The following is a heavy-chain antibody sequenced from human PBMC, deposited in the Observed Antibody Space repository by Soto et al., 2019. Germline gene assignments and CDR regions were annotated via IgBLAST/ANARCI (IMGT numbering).Heavy chain of an antibody. CDR1: GYGNTSYD. CDR2: VNPNSGNT. Sequence: ASVKVSCKASGYGNTSYDINWVRQATGQGLEWMGWVNPNSGNTGYAQKFQDRITMTRDTSISTAYMELSSLRADDTALYYCVRGETYCSSASCYDYWGQGTPVTVSS. CDR3: VRGETYCSSASCYDY. D-gene: IGHD2-2*01. J-gene: IGHJ4*02. V-gene: IGHV1-8*01.